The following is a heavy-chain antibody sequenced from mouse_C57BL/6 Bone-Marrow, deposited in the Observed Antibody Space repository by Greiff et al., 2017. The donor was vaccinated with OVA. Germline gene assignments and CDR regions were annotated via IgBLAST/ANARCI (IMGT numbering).Heavy chain of an antibody. J-gene: IGHJ1*03. Sequence: QVTLKESGPGILQSSQTLSLTCSFSGFSLSTSGMGVSWIRQPSGKGLEWLAHIYWDDDKRYNPSLKSRLTISKDTSRNQVFLKITSVDTADTATYYCARSYYYGSSYRWYFDVWGTGTTVTVSS. CDR2: IYWDDDK. D-gene: IGHD1-1*01. V-gene: IGHV8-12*01. CDR1: GFSLSTSGMG. CDR3: ARSYYYGSSYRWYFDV.